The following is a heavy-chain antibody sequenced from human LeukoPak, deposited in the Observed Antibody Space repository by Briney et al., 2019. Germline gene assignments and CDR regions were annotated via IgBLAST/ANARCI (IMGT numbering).Heavy chain of an antibody. V-gene: IGHV1-2*02. J-gene: IGHJ4*02. Sequence: ASVKVSCKASGYTFTGYYMHWVRQAPGQGLEWMGWINPNSGGTNYAQKFQGRVTMTRDTSISTAYMELSRLRSDDTAVYYCARGLISDYLQADYWGQGTLVTVSS. D-gene: IGHD3-22*01. CDR1: GYTFTGYY. CDR3: ARGLISDYLQADY. CDR2: INPNSGGT.